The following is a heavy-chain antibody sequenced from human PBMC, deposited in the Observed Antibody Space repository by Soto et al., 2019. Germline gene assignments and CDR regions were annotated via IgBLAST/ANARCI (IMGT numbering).Heavy chain of an antibody. CDR1: EYTFTSYT. J-gene: IGHJ4*02. Sequence: QVQVLQSGAEVKKPGASVKVSCKASEYTFTSYTMHWVRQAPGQRLEWKGWINGSNGNTKYSQKFQGRVTITRDTSASTAYMELSCLRSDDTAVYYCARELQGLYYFDFWGQGTLVTVSS. CDR2: INGSNGNT. CDR3: ARELQGLYYFDF. V-gene: IGHV1-3*01. D-gene: IGHD4-4*01.